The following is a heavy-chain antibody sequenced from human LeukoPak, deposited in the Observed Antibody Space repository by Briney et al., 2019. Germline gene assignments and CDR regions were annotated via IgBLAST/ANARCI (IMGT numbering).Heavy chain of an antibody. CDR3: ARIGYYCDSSGYTGRYYYYYYMDV. Sequence: SETLSLTCTVSGGSISSYYWSWLRQPAGKGLEWIGRIYTSGSTNYNPSLKSRVTISVDKSKNQFSLKLSSVTAADTAVYYCARIGYYCDSSGYTGRYYYYYYMDVWGKGTTVTVSS. CDR2: IYTSGST. D-gene: IGHD3-22*01. J-gene: IGHJ6*03. V-gene: IGHV4-4*07. CDR1: GGSISSYY.